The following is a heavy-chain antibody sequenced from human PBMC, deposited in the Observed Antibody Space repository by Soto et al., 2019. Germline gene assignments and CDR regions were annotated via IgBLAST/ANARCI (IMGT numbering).Heavy chain of an antibody. CDR1: GGTFSSYT. V-gene: IGHV1-69*04. Sequence: SVKVSCKASGGTFSSYTISWVRQAPGQGLEWMGRIIPILGIANYAQKFQGRVTITADKSTSTAYMELSSLRSEDTAVYYCARDLRAAAGRNWFAPWGQGTLVPVAS. J-gene: IGHJ5*02. CDR2: IIPILGIA. CDR3: ARDLRAAAGRNWFAP. D-gene: IGHD6-13*01.